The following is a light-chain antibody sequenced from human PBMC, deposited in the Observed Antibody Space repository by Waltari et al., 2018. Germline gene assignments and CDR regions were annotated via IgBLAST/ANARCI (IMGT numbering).Light chain of an antibody. Sequence: DIVMTQSPLSLPVTPGEPASISCRSSQSLLHSNGYTYLDWYLQKPGQSPQLLIYLGSNRASGVPDRFSGSGSGTDFTLKISRVEAEDVGVYYCMQALQTPLTFGGGTKV. CDR1: QSLLHSNGYTY. CDR2: LGS. J-gene: IGKJ4*01. V-gene: IGKV2-28*01. CDR3: MQALQTPLT.